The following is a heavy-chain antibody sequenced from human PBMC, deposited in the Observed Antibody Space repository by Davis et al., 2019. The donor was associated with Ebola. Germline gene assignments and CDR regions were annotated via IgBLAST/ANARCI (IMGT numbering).Heavy chain of an antibody. J-gene: IGHJ6*02. Sequence: AASVKVSCKASGGTFSSYAISWVRQAPGQELEWMGGIIPIFGTANYAQKFQGRVTITADKSTSTAYMELSSLRSEDTAVYYCARDQVAVAGTVFAYYYGMDVWGQGTTVTVSS. CDR3: ARDQVAVAGTVFAYYYGMDV. CDR2: IIPIFGTA. V-gene: IGHV1-69*06. D-gene: IGHD6-19*01. CDR1: GGTFSSYA.